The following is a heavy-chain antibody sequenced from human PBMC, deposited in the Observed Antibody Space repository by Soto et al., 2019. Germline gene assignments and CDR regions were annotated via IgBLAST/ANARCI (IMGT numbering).Heavy chain of an antibody. CDR1: GFTFNSYA. V-gene: IGHV3-23*01. Sequence: GGSLRLSCAASGFTFNSYAMSWVRQAPGKGLEWVSAITGSGGSPYYGDSVKGRFTISKDSSRNTLYLQMDSLRAEDTAVYYCAKDRHSYGSSPFDYWGQGTPVTVSS. CDR3: AKDRHSYGSSPFDY. CDR2: ITGSGGSP. D-gene: IGHD5-18*01. J-gene: IGHJ4*02.